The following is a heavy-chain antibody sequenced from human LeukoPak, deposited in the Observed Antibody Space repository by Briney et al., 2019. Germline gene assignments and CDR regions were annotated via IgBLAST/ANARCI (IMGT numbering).Heavy chain of an antibody. CDR2: ISAYNGNT. D-gene: IGHD1-26*01. CDR1: GYTFTSYG. V-gene: IGHV1-18*01. CDR3: ARGYSVVGAILWHPFDY. J-gene: IGHJ4*02. Sequence: GASVKVSCKASGYTFTSYGISWVRQAPGQGLEWMGWISAYNGNTNYAQKLQGRVTMTTDTSTSTAYMELRSLRSDDTAVYYCARGYSVVGAILWHPFDYWGQGTLVTVSS.